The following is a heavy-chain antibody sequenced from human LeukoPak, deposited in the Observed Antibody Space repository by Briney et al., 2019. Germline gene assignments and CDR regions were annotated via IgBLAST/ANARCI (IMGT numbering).Heavy chain of an antibody. CDR2: IIPIFGIA. J-gene: IGHJ4*02. D-gene: IGHD1-26*01. Sequence: SVKVSCKASGGTFSSYAISWVRQAPGQGLEWMGRIIPIFGIANYAQKFQGRVTITADKSTSTAYMELSSLRSGGTAVYYCAGRSGSRGAGAFDYWGQGTPGTVSS. CDR3: AGRSGSRGAGAFDY. V-gene: IGHV1-69*04. CDR1: GGTFSSYA.